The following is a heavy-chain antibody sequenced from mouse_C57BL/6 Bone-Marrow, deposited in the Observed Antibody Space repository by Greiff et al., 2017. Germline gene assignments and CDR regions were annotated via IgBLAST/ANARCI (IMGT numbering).Heavy chain of an antibody. CDR1: GYTFTSYG. Sequence: VHLVESGAELARPGASVKLSCKASGYTFTSYGISWVKQRTGQGLEWIGEIYPRSGNTYYNEKFKGKATLTADKSSSTAYMELRSLTSEDSAVYFCARVGLYLFDYWGQGTTLTVSS. CDR3: ARVGLYLFDY. CDR2: IYPRSGNT. J-gene: IGHJ2*01. V-gene: IGHV1-81*01. D-gene: IGHD5-5*01.